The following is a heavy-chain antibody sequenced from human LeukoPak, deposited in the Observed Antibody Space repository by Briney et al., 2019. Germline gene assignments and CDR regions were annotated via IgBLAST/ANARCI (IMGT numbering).Heavy chain of an antibody. CDR3: ARDYRKDYYDSSGYYHRAFDI. CDR2: IYYSGST. D-gene: IGHD3-22*01. V-gene: IGHV4-59*12. Sequence: SETLSLTCTVSGGSISSYYWSWIRQPPGKGLEWIGYIYYSGSTNYNPSLKSRVTISVDTSKNQFSLKLSSVTAADTAVYYCARDYRKDYYDSSGYYHRAFDIWGQGTMVTVSS. J-gene: IGHJ3*02. CDR1: GGSISSYY.